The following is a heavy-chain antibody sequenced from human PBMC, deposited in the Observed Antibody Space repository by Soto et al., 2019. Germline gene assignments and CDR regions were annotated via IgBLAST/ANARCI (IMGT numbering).Heavy chain of an antibody. Sequence: QVQLVQSGAEVKKPGSSVKVSCKASGGTFSSYDISWVRQAPGQGLEWMGGIIPIFGTANYAQKFQGRVTITADESTSTAYMELSSLRSEDTAVYYWARARDYYDSSGPSCDYWGQGTRVTVSS. CDR1: GGTFSSYD. CDR3: ARARDYYDSSGPSCDY. J-gene: IGHJ4*02. D-gene: IGHD3-22*01. V-gene: IGHV1-69*01. CDR2: IIPIFGTA.